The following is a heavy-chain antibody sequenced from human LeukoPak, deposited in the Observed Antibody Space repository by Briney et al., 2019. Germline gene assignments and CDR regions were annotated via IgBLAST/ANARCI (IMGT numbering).Heavy chain of an antibody. Sequence: ASVKVSCKASGYSLSSYDMNWVRQATGQGLEWMGWLNPNSGYSGSTQKFQGRLTMTRDTSINTAYMELSSLTSEDTAVYFCARGEYYGSGSWGYWGQGTLVTVSS. V-gene: IGHV1-8*01. D-gene: IGHD3-10*01. CDR1: GYSLSSYD. CDR3: ARGEYYGSGSWGY. J-gene: IGHJ4*02. CDR2: LNPNSGYS.